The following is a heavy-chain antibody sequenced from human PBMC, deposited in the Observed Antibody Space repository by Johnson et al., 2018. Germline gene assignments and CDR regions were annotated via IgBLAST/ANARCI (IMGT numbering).Heavy chain of an antibody. CDR2: IWYDGSNK. CDR3: AKDLSRRSYYYYGMDI. CDR1: GFTFSSYG. Sequence: QVQLVESGGGVVQPGRSLRLSCAASGFTFSSYGMHWVRQAPGKGLEWVAVIWYDGSNKYYADSVKGRFTISRDNSKNTLYLEMNSLRAEGTAVYYCAKDLSRRSYYYYGMDIWGQGTTVTVSS. J-gene: IGHJ6*02. D-gene: IGHD3-3*02. V-gene: IGHV3-33*06.